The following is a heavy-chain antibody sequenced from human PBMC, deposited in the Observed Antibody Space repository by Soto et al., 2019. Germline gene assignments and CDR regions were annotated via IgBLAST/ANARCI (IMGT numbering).Heavy chain of an antibody. CDR1: GYAFTTYG. CDR2: ISAHNGNT. J-gene: IGHJ4*02. CDR3: ARGRYGEY. D-gene: IGHD3-10*01. Sequence: QVHLVQSGAEVKKPGASVKVSCKGSGYAFTTYGITWVRQAPGQGLEWLGWISAHNGNTNYAQKLQGRVTVNRGAPPSRACLELRSLRSDDPAVYYCARGRYGEYWGQGALVTVSS. V-gene: IGHV1-18*01.